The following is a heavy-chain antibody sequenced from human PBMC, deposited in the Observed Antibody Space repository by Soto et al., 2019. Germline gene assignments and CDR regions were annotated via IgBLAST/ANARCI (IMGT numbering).Heavy chain of an antibody. V-gene: IGHV1-18*01. CDR1: GYTFGHFY. J-gene: IGHJ4*02. D-gene: IGHD3-9*01. Sequence: QVQLVQSGAEVKRPGDSVKVSCQASGYTFGHFYITWVRQAPGQGLEWMGAISPHNRNTNYAEKFRGRVTMTTDTSTATAYMELRSLRSDDTAVYYCARDEGGYDILTGYYKAHHFDQWGQGALVTVSS. CDR3: ARDEGGYDILTGYYKAHHFDQ. CDR2: ISPHNRNT.